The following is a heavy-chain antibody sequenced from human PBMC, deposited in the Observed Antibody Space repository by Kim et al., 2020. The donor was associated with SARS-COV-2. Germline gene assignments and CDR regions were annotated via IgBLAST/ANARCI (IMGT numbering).Heavy chain of an antibody. V-gene: IGHV4-31*03. D-gene: IGHD1-1*01. J-gene: IGHJ4*02. CDR2: MFSSGST. CDR3: ARFQVQIFDY. Sequence: SETLSLTCTVSGDSISSGGYYWNWIRQHPGKGLEWIGYMFSSGSTYYNPSLKSRVTISVDTSKNQFSLKLSSVTAADTAVYYCARFQVQIFDYWGQGTLVTVSS. CDR1: GDSISSGGYY.